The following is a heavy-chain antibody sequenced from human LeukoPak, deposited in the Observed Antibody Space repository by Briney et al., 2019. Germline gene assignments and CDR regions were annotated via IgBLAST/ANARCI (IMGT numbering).Heavy chain of an antibody. J-gene: IGHJ6*02. CDR3: ARGTAEHYYYYGMDV. V-gene: IGHV1-69*04. CDR1: GGTFSSYA. D-gene: IGHD1-1*01. CDR2: IIPILGIA. Sequence: ASVKVSCKASGGTFSSYAIGWVRQAPGQGLEWMGRIIPILGIANYAQKFQGRVTITADKSTSTAYMELSSLRSEDTAVYYCARGTAEHYYYYGMDVWGQGTTVTVSS.